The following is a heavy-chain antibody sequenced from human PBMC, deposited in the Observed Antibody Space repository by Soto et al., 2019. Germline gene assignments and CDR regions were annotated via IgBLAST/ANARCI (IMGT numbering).Heavy chain of an antibody. CDR2: IYYSGST. CDR1: GGSISSYY. V-gene: IGHV4-59*01. CDR3: ARDSGPTVTTEPSPYTWFDP. J-gene: IGHJ5*02. D-gene: IGHD4-17*01. Sequence: QVQLQESGPGLVKPSETLSLTCTVSGGSISSYYWSWIRQPPGKGLEWIGYIYYSGSTNYNPSLKSRVNISVDTSKNQFSLKLSSVTAADTAVYYCARDSGPTVTTEPSPYTWFDPWGQGTLVTVSS.